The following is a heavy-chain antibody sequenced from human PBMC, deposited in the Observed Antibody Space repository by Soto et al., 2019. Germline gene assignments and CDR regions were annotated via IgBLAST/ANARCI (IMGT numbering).Heavy chain of an antibody. J-gene: IGHJ4*02. D-gene: IGHD3-9*01. CDR2: IIPIIGIA. CDR3: AEGYDILTGYTVY. Sequence: SVKVSCKASGYTFTGYYMHWVRQAPGQGLEWMGRIIPIIGIANYAQKFQGRVTITADKSTSTAYMELSSLRSEDTAVYYCAEGYDILTGYTVYWGQGTLVTVSS. CDR1: GYTFTGYY. V-gene: IGHV1-69*02.